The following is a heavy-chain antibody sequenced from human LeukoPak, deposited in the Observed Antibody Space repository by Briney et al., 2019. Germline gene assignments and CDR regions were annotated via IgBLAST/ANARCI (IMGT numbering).Heavy chain of an antibody. D-gene: IGHD3-9*01. V-gene: IGHV1-18*01. CDR2: ISAYNGNT. CDR3: ARYRYYDILTGQLGPPERRYFDL. Sequence: ASVKVSCKASGYTFTSYGISWVRQAPGQGLEWMGWISAYNGNTNYAQKLQGRVTMTTDTSTSTAYMELRSLRSDDTAVYYCARYRYYDILTGQLGPPERRYFDLWGRGTLVTVSS. CDR1: GYTFTSYG. J-gene: IGHJ2*01.